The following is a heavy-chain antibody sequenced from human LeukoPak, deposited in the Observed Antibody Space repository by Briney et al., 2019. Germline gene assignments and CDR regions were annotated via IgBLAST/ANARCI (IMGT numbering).Heavy chain of an antibody. J-gene: IGHJ3*02. CDR3: ARYGPPRLRGVRGAFDI. D-gene: IGHD4-17*01. V-gene: IGHV4-61*02. CDR1: GGSISSGSYY. Sequence: SQTLSLTCTVSGGSISSGSYYWSWIRQPAGKGLEWIGRIYTSGSTNYNPSLKSRVTISVDTSKNQFSLKLSSVTAADTAVYYCARYGPPRLRGVRGAFDIWGLGTMVTVSS. CDR2: IYTSGST.